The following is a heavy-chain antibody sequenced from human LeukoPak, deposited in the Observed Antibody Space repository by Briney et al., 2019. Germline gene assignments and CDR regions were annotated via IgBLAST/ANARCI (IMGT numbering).Heavy chain of an antibody. CDR2: IYHSGST. V-gene: IGHV4-4*02. D-gene: IGHD3-16*01. CDR1: GGSISSSNW. J-gene: IGHJ4*02. CDR3: ARDRAAGQLGESHAFDY. Sequence: PSETLSLTCAVSGGSISSSNWWSWVRQPPGKGLEWIGEIYHSGSTNYNPSLKSRVTISVDKSKNQFSLKLSSVTAADTAVYYCARDRAAGQLGESHAFDYWGQGTLVTVSS.